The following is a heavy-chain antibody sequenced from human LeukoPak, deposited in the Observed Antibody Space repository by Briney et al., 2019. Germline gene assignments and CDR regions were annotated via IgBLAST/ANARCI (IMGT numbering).Heavy chain of an antibody. Sequence: SETLSLTCTVSGGSISSYYWSWIRQPPGKGLEWIGYIYYSGSTNYNPSLKSRVTTSVDTSKNQFSLKLSSVTAADTAVYYCARRYEARGYSSSWYYFDYWGQGTLVTVSS. D-gene: IGHD6-13*01. J-gene: IGHJ4*02. CDR2: IYYSGST. V-gene: IGHV4-59*01. CDR3: ARRYEARGYSSSWYYFDY. CDR1: GGSISSYY.